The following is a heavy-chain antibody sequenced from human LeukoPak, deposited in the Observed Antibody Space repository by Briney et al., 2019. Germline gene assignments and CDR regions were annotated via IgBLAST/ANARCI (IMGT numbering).Heavy chain of an antibody. V-gene: IGHV3-23*01. D-gene: IGHD4-11*01. J-gene: IGHJ4*02. Sequence: PGGSLRLSCAASGFTFSGSAMHWVRQASGKGLEWVSAISGSGGSTYYADSVKGRFTISRDNSKNTLYLQMDSLRAEDTAVYYCANRLMTTVSYYFDYWGQGTLVTVSS. CDR2: ISGSGGST. CDR1: GFTFSGSA. CDR3: ANRLMTTVSYYFDY.